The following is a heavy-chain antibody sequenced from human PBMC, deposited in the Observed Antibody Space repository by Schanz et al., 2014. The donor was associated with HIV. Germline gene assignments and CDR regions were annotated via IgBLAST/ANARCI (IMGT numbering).Heavy chain of an antibody. CDR1: GGTFSGHG. V-gene: IGHV1-69*01. D-gene: IGHD6-19*01. J-gene: IGHJ4*02. Sequence: QVQLVQSGAEVKKPGSSVKVSCQASGGTFSGHGISWVRQAPGHGLEWMGGIIPIYGTTNDAQKFQGRVTMTTDASTATVHMELRSLRSEDTAVYYCARDSAKAVAGLVGEAGFDYWGQGTLVTVSS. CDR2: IIPIYGTT. CDR3: ARDSAKAVAGLVGEAGFDY.